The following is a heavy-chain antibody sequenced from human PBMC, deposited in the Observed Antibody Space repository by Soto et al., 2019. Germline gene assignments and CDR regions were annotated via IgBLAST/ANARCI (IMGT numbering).Heavy chain of an antibody. D-gene: IGHD2-2*01. CDR3: AREAGYCSRTSCYRRAFDT. Sequence: EVQLVESGGDLVQPGGSLRLSCAASGFTFSGHWRHWVRQVPGKGLECVSRINTDGGSSAYADSVKGRFTISRANAMNTLYLQMKGLRAEDTAVYYCAREAGYCSRTSCYRRAFDTWGQGTTVTVSS. CDR1: GFTFSGHW. CDR2: INTDGGSS. V-gene: IGHV3-74*03. J-gene: IGHJ3*02.